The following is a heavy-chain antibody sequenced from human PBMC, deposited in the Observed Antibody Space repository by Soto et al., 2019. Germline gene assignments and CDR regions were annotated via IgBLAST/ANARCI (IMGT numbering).Heavy chain of an antibody. Sequence: SVKVSCKTSGGTFSTFGISWVRQAPGQGLELMGGIIPFFGTAEYSQKFEDRITITADESTNTVYMDLRSLTSEDTAIYYCARTAPMDAGDKYYYDFWGQGALVTVYS. D-gene: IGHD3-16*01. CDR3: ARTAPMDAGDKYYYDF. V-gene: IGHV1-69*13. J-gene: IGHJ4*02. CDR2: IIPFFGTA. CDR1: GGTFSTFG.